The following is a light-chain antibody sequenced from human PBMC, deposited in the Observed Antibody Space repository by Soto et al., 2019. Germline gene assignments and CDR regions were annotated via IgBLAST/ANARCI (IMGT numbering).Light chain of an antibody. CDR3: QQYGRSLFT. V-gene: IGKV3-20*01. J-gene: IGKJ3*01. CDR2: GAS. CDR1: QSISSSY. Sequence: EIVLTQSPGTLSLSPGERATLSCRASQSISSSYLAWYQQKPGQAPRLLIYGASSRATGIPDRFSGSGSETDFTLTISRLEPEDFAVYYCQQYGRSLFTFGPGTKVDIK.